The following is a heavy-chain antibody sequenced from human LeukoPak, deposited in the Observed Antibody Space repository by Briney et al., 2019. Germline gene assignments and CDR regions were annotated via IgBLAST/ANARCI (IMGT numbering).Heavy chain of an antibody. CDR2: IYSGGST. V-gene: IGHV3-66*02. Sequence: GGSLRLSCAASGFTVSSNYMSWVRQAPGKGLEWFSVIYSGGSTYYADSVKGRFTISRDNSKNTLYLQMNSLRAEDTAVYYCARAPSEWELIDWGQGTLVTVSS. CDR3: ARAPSEWELID. D-gene: IGHD1-26*01. J-gene: IGHJ4*02. CDR1: GFTVSSNY.